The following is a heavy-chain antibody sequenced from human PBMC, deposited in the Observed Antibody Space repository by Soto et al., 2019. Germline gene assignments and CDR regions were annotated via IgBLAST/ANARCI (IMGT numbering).Heavy chain of an antibody. CDR2: INPSGGST. J-gene: IGHJ4*02. D-gene: IGHD5-12*01. V-gene: IGHV1-46*01. CDR3: AREYLAHVEMATTLGY. Sequence: GASVKVSCKASGYTFTSYYMHWVRQAPGQGLEWMGIINPSGGSTSYAQKFQGRVTMTRDTSTSTVYMELSSLRSEDTAVYYCAREYLAHVEMATTLGYWGQGTLVTVSS. CDR1: GYTFTSYY.